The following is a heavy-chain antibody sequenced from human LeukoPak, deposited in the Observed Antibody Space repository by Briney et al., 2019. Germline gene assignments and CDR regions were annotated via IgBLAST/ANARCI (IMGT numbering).Heavy chain of an antibody. CDR2: IMTIFGSA. Sequence: ASVKVSCKASGGTFSSYAICWVRQAPGQGLEWMGGIMTIFGSANYAQKFQGRLTITADESTSTTYMELSSLRSEDTAVYYCARTLSLDGYNHFDFWGQGTPVTVSS. CDR1: GGTFSSYA. V-gene: IGHV1-69*13. CDR3: ARTLSLDGYNHFDF. D-gene: IGHD5-24*01. J-gene: IGHJ4*02.